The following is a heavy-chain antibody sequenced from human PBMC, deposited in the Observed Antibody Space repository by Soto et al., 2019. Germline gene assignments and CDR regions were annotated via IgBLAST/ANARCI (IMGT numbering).Heavy chain of an antibody. CDR3: ARGKKSHRVIVRGGPWDY. D-gene: IGHD3-10*01. CDR1: GGSFSGYY. J-gene: IGHJ4*02. CDR2: INHSGST. Sequence: SETLSLTCAVYGGSFSGYYWSWIRQPPGKGLEWIGEINHSGSTNYNPSLKSRVTISVDTSKNQFSLKLSSVTAADTAVYYCARGKKSHRVIVRGGPWDYWGQGTLVTVSS. V-gene: IGHV4-34*01.